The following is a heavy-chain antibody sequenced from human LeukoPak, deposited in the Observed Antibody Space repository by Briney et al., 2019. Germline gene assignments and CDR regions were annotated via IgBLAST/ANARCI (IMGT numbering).Heavy chain of an antibody. CDR1: GGSISSSSYY. J-gene: IGHJ4*02. Sequence: PSETLSLTCTVSGGSISSSSYYWSWIRQPPGKGLEWIGYIYYSGGTNYNPSLKSRVTISVDTSKKQFSLKLTSVTAADTAVYYCARDLSRGFDYWGQGTLVTVSS. CDR3: ARDLSRGFDY. V-gene: IGHV4-61*01. D-gene: IGHD3-10*01. CDR2: IYYSGGT.